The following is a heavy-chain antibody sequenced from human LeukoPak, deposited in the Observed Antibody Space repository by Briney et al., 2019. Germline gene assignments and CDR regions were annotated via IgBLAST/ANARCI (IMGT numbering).Heavy chain of an antibody. CDR2: ISGDGVTT. CDR3: AKDLGPSGAAWFDP. J-gene: IGHJ5*02. CDR1: GFTFDGYA. Sequence: GGSLRLSCAASGFTFDGYAIHWVRQVPGKVLEWVSLISGDGVTTYYAESVKGRFTISRDNSKNSLYLQMKSLRTEDTALYYCAKDLGPSGAAWFDPWGQGTLVTVSS. V-gene: IGHV3-43*02. D-gene: IGHD7-27*01.